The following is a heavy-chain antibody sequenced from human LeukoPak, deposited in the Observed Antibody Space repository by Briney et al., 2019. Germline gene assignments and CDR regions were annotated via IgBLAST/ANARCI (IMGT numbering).Heavy chain of an antibody. V-gene: IGHV1-46*01. J-gene: IGHJ3*02. CDR1: GYTFTSYY. CDR3: ASDYYDSSGSNRAFDI. Sequence: ASVKVSCKASGYTFTSYYMHWVRQAPGQGLEWMGIINPSGGSTSYAQKFQGRVTMTRDTSTSTVYKELSSLRSEDTAVYYCASDYYDSSGSNRAFDIWGQGTMVTVSS. CDR2: INPSGGST. D-gene: IGHD3-22*01.